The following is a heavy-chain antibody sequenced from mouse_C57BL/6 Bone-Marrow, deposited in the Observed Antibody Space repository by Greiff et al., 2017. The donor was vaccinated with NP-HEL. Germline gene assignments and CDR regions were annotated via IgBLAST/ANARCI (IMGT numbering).Heavy chain of an antibody. V-gene: IGHV1-4*01. J-gene: IGHJ4*01. Sequence: VQLQQSGAELARPGASVKMSCKASGYTFTSYTMHWVKQRPGQGLEWIGYINPSSGYTKYNQKFKDKATLTADKSSSTAYMQLSSLTSEDSAVYYCAIIYYGNFYYAMDYWGQGTSVTVSS. D-gene: IGHD2-1*01. CDR3: AIIYYGNFYYAMDY. CDR1: GYTFTSYT. CDR2: INPSSGYT.